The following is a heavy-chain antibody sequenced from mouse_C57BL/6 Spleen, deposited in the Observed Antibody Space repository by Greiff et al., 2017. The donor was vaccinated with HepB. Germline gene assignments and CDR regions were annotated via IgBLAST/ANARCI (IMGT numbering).Heavy chain of an antibody. J-gene: IGHJ3*01. D-gene: IGHD2-4*01. CDR1: GYTFTTYP. V-gene: IGHV1-47*01. CDR2: FHPYNDDT. Sequence: QVQLQQSGAELVKPGASVKMSCKASGYTFTTYPIEWMNQTHGKSLEWIGNFHPYNDDTKYNEKFKGKATLTVEKSSSTVYLELSRLTSDDSAVYYCARRGDYDEASFAYWGQGTLVTVSA. CDR3: ARRGDYDEASFAY.